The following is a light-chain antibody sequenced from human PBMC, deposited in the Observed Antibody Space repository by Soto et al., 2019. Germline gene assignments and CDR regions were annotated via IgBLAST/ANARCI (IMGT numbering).Light chain of an antibody. Sequence: ALMTQCPLSLPVTFGQPASISCGSSQSPLYRYGNTYLSWFQQRPGESPRRLIYKVSSRDSGVADRFSGSGSGTDFGLKISRVEAEDVGVYYCMQGRGRPITLGQGTRLEIK. V-gene: IGKV2-30*01. CDR2: KVS. J-gene: IGKJ5*01. CDR1: QSPLYRYGNTY. CDR3: MQGRGRPIT.